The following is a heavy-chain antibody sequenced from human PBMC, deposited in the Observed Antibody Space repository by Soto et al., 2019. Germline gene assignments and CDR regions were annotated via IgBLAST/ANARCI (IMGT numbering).Heavy chain of an antibody. CDR3: ARGSDYSNYYYYGMDV. CDR2: IIPIFGTA. V-gene: IGHV1-69*12. CDR1: GGTFSSYA. J-gene: IGHJ6*02. D-gene: IGHD4-4*01. Sequence: QVQLVQSGAEVKKPGSSVKVSCKASGGTFSSYAISWVRQAPGQGLEWMGGIIPIFGTAHYAQKFQGRVTITADESTSTAYMELSSLRSEDTAVYYCARGSDYSNYYYYGMDVWGQGTTVTVSS.